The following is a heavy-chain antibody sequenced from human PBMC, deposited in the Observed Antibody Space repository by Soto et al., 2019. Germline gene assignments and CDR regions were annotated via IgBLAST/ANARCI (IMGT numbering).Heavy chain of an antibody. V-gene: IGHV3-15*07. CDR1: GFTFSNAW. D-gene: IGHD6-13*01. CDR2: IKRKIDGETT. J-gene: IGHJ4*02. CDR3: TTYSGSSPE. Sequence: VQLVESGGGLVKPGGSLRLSCAAYGFTFSNAWMNWVRQAPGKGLEWVGRIKRKIDGETTEYASPVKDRFTISRDDSKNTMFLQMNSLETEDTGVYYCTTYSGSSPEWGQGTLVTVSS.